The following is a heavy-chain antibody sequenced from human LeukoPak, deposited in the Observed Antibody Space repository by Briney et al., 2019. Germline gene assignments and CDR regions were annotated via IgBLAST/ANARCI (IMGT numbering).Heavy chain of an antibody. CDR1: GYTFTGYY. D-gene: IGHD3-22*01. CDR3: AREKYDSSGYPGAFDI. V-gene: IGHV1-2*02. J-gene: IGHJ3*02. CDR2: INPNSGGT. Sequence: ASVKVSCKASGYTFTGYYMHWVRQAPGQGLEWMGWINPNSGGTNYAQKFQGRVTMTRDTSISTAYMELSRLRSDDTAVYYCAREKYDSSGYPGAFDIWGQGTMVTVSS.